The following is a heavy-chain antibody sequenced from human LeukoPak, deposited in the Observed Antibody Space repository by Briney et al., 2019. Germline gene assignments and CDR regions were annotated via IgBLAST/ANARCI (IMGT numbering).Heavy chain of an antibody. CDR2: IYYSGST. Sequence: KPSETLSLTCTVSGDSISTSSSYWGWIRQPPREGLEWIGSIYYSGSTYYNTSLKSRVTISVDTSKNEFSLRLTSVTAADTAVYYCAREANYYGSGSYFEGTFDYWGQGSLVTVSS. CDR3: AREANYYGSGSYFEGTFDY. D-gene: IGHD3-10*01. V-gene: IGHV4-39*07. CDR1: GDSISTSSSY. J-gene: IGHJ4*02.